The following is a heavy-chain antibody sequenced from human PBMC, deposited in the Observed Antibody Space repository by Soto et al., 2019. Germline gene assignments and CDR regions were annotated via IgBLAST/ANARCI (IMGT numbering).Heavy chain of an antibody. D-gene: IGHD6-19*01. CDR3: AKAPYSSGSGGYFDY. V-gene: IGHV3-23*01. Sequence: GGSLRLSCAASGFTFSSYSMNWVRQAPGKGLEWVSAISGSGGSTYYADSVKGRFTISRDNSKNTLYLQMNSLRAEDTAVYYCAKAPYSSGSGGYFDYWGQGTLVTVSS. CDR1: GFTFSSYS. CDR2: ISGSGGST. J-gene: IGHJ4*02.